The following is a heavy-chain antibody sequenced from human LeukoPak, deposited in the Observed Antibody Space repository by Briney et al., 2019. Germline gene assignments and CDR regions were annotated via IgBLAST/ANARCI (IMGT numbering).Heavy chain of an antibody. CDR3: ARVYSSGYGDYFDY. J-gene: IGHJ4*02. CDR1: GYTFTSYG. D-gene: IGHD3-22*01. V-gene: IGHV1-18*01. Sequence: ASVKVSCKASGYTFTSYGISWVRQAPGQGLEWVGWIRGDNGNTNYAQKFQGRVTMTTETSTSTAYMELRSLRSDDTAVYYCARVYSSGYGDYFDYWGQGTLVTVSS. CDR2: IRGDNGNT.